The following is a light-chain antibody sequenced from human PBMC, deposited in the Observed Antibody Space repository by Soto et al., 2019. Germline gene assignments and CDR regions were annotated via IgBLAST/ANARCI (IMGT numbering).Light chain of an antibody. J-gene: IGLJ1*01. CDR3: SLYISGSTYV. Sequence: QSALTQPRSVSGSPGQSVTISCTGTSGDVGGYNFVSWYQQHPGKAPTLMIFDVSQRPSGVPDRFSGSKSGNTASLTISGLQADDEADYYCSLYISGSTYVFGTGTKLTVL. CDR2: DVS. CDR1: SGDVGGYNF. V-gene: IGLV2-11*01.